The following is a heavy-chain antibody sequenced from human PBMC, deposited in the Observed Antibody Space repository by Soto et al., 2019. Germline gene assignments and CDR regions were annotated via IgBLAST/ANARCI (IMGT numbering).Heavy chain of an antibody. J-gene: IGHJ3*02. Sequence: ASVKVSCKASGYTLTSYAMHWVRQAPGQRLEWMGWINAGNGNTKYSQKFQGRVTITRDTSASTAYMELSSLRSEDTAVYYCARRISGTRGAFXIWGQGTMVTVSS. CDR2: INAGNGNT. CDR1: GYTLTSYA. V-gene: IGHV1-3*01. D-gene: IGHD1-7*01. CDR3: ARRISGTRGAFXI.